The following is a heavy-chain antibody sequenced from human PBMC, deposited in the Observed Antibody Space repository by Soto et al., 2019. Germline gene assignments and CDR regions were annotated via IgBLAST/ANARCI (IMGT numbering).Heavy chain of an antibody. V-gene: IGHV5-51*01. CDR1: GYRFTSSW. CDR3: ATLAARYSNSLDY. J-gene: IGHJ4*02. Sequence: GESLKISCKGSGYRFTSSWIGWVRQMPGKGLEWMGIIYPADSDTRYSPSFQGQVTISADKSISTAYLQWSSLKASDTAMYYCATLAARYSNSLDYWGQGTLVTVSS. CDR2: IYPADSDT. D-gene: IGHD6-6*01.